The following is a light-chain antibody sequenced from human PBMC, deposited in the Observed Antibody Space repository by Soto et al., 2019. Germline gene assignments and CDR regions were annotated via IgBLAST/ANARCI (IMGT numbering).Light chain of an antibody. CDR3: QSYDSSLRGVV. CDR2: GDT. Sequence: QSVLTQPPSVSGAPGQRVTISCTGSSSNIGGDYDVHWYQHLPGAVPKLLIYGDTNRPSGVPDRFSASKSGTSASLAITGLQAEDEADYYCQSYDSSLRGVVFGGGTKLTVL. V-gene: IGLV1-40*01. CDR1: SSNIGGDYD. J-gene: IGLJ3*02.